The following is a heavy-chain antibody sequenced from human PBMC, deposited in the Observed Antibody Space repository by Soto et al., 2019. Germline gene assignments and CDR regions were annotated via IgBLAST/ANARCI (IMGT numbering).Heavy chain of an antibody. D-gene: IGHD2-21*02. Sequence: ASVKVSCKASGYTFTSYVISWVRQAPGQGLEWMGWISAYNGNTNYAQKLQGRVTMTTDTSTSTAYMELRSLRSEDTAVYYCARSIVVVTALDYWGQGTLVTVSS. CDR2: ISAYNGNT. CDR3: ARSIVVVTALDY. J-gene: IGHJ4*02. CDR1: GYTFTSYV. V-gene: IGHV1-18*01.